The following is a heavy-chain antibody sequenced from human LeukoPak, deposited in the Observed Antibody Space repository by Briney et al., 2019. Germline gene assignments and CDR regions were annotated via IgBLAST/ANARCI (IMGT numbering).Heavy chain of an antibody. CDR2: IYHTGNT. V-gene: IGHV4-38-2*01. CDR1: GYSLSSDLY. D-gene: IGHD2-2*01. Sequence: SGTLSLTCPVSGYSLSSDLYWGLIRPPPGEGAEWIGRIYHTGNTYYNPSLKTEVTTSVDTSRTQFSLKLSTVTAADTPVYYCALGKPAHYYYYMEACGKGAPVTAS. J-gene: IGHJ6*03. CDR3: ALGKPAHYYYYMEA.